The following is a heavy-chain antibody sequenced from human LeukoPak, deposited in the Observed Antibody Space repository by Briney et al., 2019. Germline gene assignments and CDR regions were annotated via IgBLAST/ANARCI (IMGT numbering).Heavy chain of an antibody. D-gene: IGHD2-15*01. CDR1: GFTFSSYW. CDR3: ARRYCSGGSCYSNGASYFDY. J-gene: IGHJ4*02. V-gene: IGHV3-7*01. CDR2: IKQDGSEK. Sequence: GGSLRLSCAASGFTFSSYWMSWVRQAPGKGLDWVANIKQDGSEKYYVDSVKGRFTISRDNAKNSLYLQMNSLRAEDTAVYYCARRYCSGGSCYSNGASYFDYWGQGTLVTVSS.